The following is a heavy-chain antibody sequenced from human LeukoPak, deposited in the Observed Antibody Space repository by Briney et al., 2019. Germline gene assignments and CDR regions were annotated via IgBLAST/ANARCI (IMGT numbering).Heavy chain of an antibody. CDR3: ARGSYYYGSGVYDY. V-gene: IGHV3-21*01. J-gene: IGHJ4*02. CDR2: ISRSVGYI. CDR1: GFTFSSYC. Sequence: GGSLRLSWAASGFTFSSYCMNWVRQAPGRGLGWVSSISRSVGYIYYADSVKERFTISRDNCKKSLYLEMNSLRAEDTAVYYCARGSYYYGSGVYDYWGQGALVTVSS. D-gene: IGHD3-10*01.